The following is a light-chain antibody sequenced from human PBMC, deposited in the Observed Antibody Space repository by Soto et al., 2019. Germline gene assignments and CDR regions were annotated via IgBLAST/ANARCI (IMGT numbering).Light chain of an antibody. J-gene: IGKJ1*01. Sequence: DIQMTQAPSSLSVSVGDRVTITCRASQSISSYLNWYQQRPGKAPRLLIYDASTLQSGVPSRFSGSGYGTDFSLTITSLQPEDFATYFCQQNDISPRTFGQGTKVDIK. CDR1: QSISSY. V-gene: IGKV1-39*01. CDR3: QQNDISPRT. CDR2: DAS.